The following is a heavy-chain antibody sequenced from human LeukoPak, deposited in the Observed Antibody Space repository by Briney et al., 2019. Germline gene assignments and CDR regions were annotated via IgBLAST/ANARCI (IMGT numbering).Heavy chain of an antibody. Sequence: PSETLSLTCTVSGGSISSSSYYWGWIRQPPGKGLEWIGSIYYSGSTYYNPSLKSRVTISVDTSKNQFSLKLSSVTAADTAVYYCAGGQYSSSWYSGNWFDPWGQGTLVTVSS. CDR3: AGGQYSSSWYSGNWFDP. J-gene: IGHJ5*02. CDR1: GGSISSSSYY. CDR2: IYYSGST. V-gene: IGHV4-39*07. D-gene: IGHD6-13*01.